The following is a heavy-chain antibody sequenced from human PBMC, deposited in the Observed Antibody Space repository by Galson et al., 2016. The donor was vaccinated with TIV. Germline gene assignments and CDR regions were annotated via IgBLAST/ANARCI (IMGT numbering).Heavy chain of an antibody. V-gene: IGHV1-69*05. Sequence: SVKVSCKASGGTLSNFAVSWVRQAPGQGLEWVGGIIPFFRIEDYAQRFQGRVTITTDESTNTAYMELTSLRSEYTAMYYWARGWDSTIGYDFDYWGQGILVTVSS. J-gene: IGHJ4*02. CDR1: GGTLSNFA. D-gene: IGHD2-8*01. CDR3: ARGWDSTIGYDFDY. CDR2: IIPFFRIE.